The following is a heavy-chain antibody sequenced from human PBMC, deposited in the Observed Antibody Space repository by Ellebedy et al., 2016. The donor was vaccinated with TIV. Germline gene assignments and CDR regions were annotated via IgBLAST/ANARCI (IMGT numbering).Heavy chain of an antibody. J-gene: IGHJ4*02. CDR2: ISAYNGNT. CDR3: ARGEAPTVTTHFDY. D-gene: IGHD4-17*01. Sequence: ASVKVSCXASGYTFTSYGISWVRQAPGQGLEWMGWISAYNGNTNYAQKLQGRVTMTTDTSTSTAYMELRSLRSDDTAVYYCARGEAPTVTTHFDYWGQGTLVTVSS. V-gene: IGHV1-18*04. CDR1: GYTFTSYG.